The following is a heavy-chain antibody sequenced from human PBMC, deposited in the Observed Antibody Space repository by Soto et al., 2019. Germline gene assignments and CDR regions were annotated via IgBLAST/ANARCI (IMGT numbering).Heavy chain of an antibody. V-gene: IGHV4-31*01. J-gene: IGHJ5*02. Sequence: QVQLQESAPGLVEPSQTLSLTGTCSGGSISGVGYYWSWIRQHPGKGLEGIGYIYYSGTSYYNPSLKSPLTISVDTSKTQFSLKLSSVTAADTAVYYCARAWTATAGWANWFDLWGQGTLVTVSS. CDR1: GGSISGVGYY. CDR2: IYYSGTS. D-gene: IGHD6-13*01. CDR3: ARAWTATAGWANWFDL.